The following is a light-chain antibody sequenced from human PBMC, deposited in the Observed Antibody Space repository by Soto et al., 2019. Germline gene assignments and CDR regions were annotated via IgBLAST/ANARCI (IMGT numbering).Light chain of an antibody. V-gene: IGKV3-11*01. CDR1: ESVSNS. CDR2: NAS. J-gene: IGKJ4*01. CDR3: QHRAGWPPALT. Sequence: ETVLTQSPATLSVSPGERATLSCRASESVSNSLAWYQHKPGQAPRLLIYNASNRATGIPARFSGSGSGTDFTLTISSLEPEDFAVYFCQHRAGWPPALTFGGGTKVDIK.